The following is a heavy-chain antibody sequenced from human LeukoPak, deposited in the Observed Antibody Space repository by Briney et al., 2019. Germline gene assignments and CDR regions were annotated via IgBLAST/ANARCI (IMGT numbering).Heavy chain of an antibody. J-gene: IGHJ4*02. CDR1: GGSISSSSYY. V-gene: IGHV3-23*01. CDR2: ISANGGET. D-gene: IGHD3-3*01. Sequence: ETLSLTCTVSGGSISSSSYYWGWIRQAPGKGLEWVSSISANGGETHYADSVKGRFTISRDNSKNTLYLQINNPRVEDTAVYYCAKRYYDFPLDYWGQGTLVTVSS. CDR3: AKRYYDFPLDY.